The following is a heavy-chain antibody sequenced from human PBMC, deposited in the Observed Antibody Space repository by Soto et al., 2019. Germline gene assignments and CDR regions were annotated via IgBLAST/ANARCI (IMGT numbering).Heavy chain of an antibody. CDR2: ISGSGDGT. CDR1: IVTLCSLA. D-gene: IGHD5-18*01. J-gene: IGHJ4*02. CDR3: AGPGYPSQDY. Sequence: WSLGLACAACIVTLCSLALSWVRQAPGKGLEWVSAISGSGDGTDYADSVKGRFTISRDNSKNTLYLQMNSLRAEDTAVYYCAGPGYPSQDYWGQGALVTVPQ. V-gene: IGHV3-23*01.